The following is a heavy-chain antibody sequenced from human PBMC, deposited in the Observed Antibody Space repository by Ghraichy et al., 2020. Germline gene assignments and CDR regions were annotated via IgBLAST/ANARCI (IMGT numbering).Heavy chain of an antibody. CDR1: GGSISTYS. CDR2: FYNSGST. V-gene: IGHV4-4*09. D-gene: IGHD3-16*01. CDR3: ARGGASSHPFDF. Sequence: ESLRLSCTVSGGSISTYSWSWIRQPPGKGLEWIGFFYNSGSTNYNPSLQSRVTISFDTSKSQFYLKLSSVTAADTAVYYCARGGASSHPFDFWGQGTLVTVSS. J-gene: IGHJ4*02.